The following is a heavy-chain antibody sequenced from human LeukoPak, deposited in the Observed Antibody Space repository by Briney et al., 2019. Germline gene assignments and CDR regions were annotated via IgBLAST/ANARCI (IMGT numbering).Heavy chain of an antibody. CDR2: IYYSGST. D-gene: IGHD6-13*01. J-gene: IGHJ5*02. CDR1: GGSIDTYY. V-gene: IGHV4-59*01. CDR3: AKDRGSSWYGGMDWFDP. Sequence: SETLSLTCTISGGSIDTYYWSWIRQPPGKGLEWIGYIYYSGSTNYNPSLKSRVTISLDTSKNQFSLKVSSVTAADTAVYYCAKDRGSSWYGGMDWFDPWGQGTLVTVSS.